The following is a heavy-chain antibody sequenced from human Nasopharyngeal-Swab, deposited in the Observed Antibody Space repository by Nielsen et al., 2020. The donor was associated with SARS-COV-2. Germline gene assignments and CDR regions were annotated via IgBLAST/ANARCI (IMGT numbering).Heavy chain of an antibody. D-gene: IGHD3-22*01. CDR1: GFTFSSYA. V-gene: IGHV3-30*04. J-gene: IGHJ4*02. Sequence: GGSLRLSCAASGFTFSSYAMHWVRQAPGKGLEWVAVISYDGSNKYYADSVQGRFTISRDNAKNLLYLQMNSLRAEDTAVYYCASAHRAYGDSGYYPLDYWGKGTLVTVSS. CDR2: ISYDGSNK. CDR3: ASAHRAYGDSGYYPLDY.